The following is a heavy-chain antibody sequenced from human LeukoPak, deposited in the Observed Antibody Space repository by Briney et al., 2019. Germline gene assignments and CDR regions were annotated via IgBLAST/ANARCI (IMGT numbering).Heavy chain of an antibody. Sequence: PGGSLRLSCAASGFTVSSNYMSWVRQAPGKGLEWVSVISSGGSTYYADSVKGRFTISRDNSKNTVYLQMNSLRAEDTAVYYCARDPEYSSSWTSFEYWGQGTLVTVSS. D-gene: IGHD6-13*01. J-gene: IGHJ4*02. CDR3: ARDPEYSSSWTSFEY. V-gene: IGHV3-53*01. CDR2: ISSGGST. CDR1: GFTVSSNY.